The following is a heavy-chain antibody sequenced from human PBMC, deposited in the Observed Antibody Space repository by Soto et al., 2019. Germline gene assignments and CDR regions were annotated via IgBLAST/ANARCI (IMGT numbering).Heavy chain of an antibody. Sequence: QLHLVQSGAVVKKPGASVTVSCSASGYPVTAYYMHWVRQAPGRGLEWMGGINPATGAAKYTQTFQGRVTMTRDRSTSTVFMDLSGLTSEESAVFYCPGGGGVGVAGSAAFDMWGQGTLVTVSS. CDR1: GYPVTAYY. J-gene: IGHJ3*02. CDR3: PGGGGVGVAGSAAFDM. V-gene: IGHV1-2*02. CDR2: INPATGAA. D-gene: IGHD3-3*01.